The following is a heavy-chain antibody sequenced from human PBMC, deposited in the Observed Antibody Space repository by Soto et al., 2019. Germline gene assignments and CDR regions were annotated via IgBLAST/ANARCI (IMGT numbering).Heavy chain of an antibody. CDR3: ARSIAVAGTPSYYYGMDV. D-gene: IGHD6-19*01. CDR1: GGTFSSYA. CDR2: IIPIFGTA. Sequence: ASVKVSCKASGGTFSSYAISWVRQAPGQGLEWIGGIIPIFGTANYAQKFQGRVTITADESTSTAYMELSSLRSEDTAVYYCARSIAVAGTPSYYYGMDVWGQGTTVTVSS. J-gene: IGHJ6*02. V-gene: IGHV1-69*13.